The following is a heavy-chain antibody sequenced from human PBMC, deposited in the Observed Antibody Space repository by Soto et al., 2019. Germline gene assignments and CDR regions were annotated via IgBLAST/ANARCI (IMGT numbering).Heavy chain of an antibody. CDR3: VREPQEMELRIDY. J-gene: IGHJ4*02. Sequence: PGGSLRLSCEASGFTFSSYAMHWVRQAPGKGLEWVAVTSSDGSNKYYAESVEGRFTISRDNSRNTLYLLMNSLRAEDSAVYYCVREPQEMELRIDYWGQGTLVTVSS. D-gene: IGHD1-7*01. CDR2: TSSDGSNK. V-gene: IGHV3-30-3*01. CDR1: GFTFSSYA.